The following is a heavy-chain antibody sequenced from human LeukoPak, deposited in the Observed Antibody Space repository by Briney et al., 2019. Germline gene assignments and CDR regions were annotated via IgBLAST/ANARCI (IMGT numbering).Heavy chain of an antibody. CDR2: INSDGSST. J-gene: IGHJ3*02. CDR3: ARDGYNLDTFDI. D-gene: IGHD5-24*01. V-gene: IGHV3-74*01. Sequence: PGGSLRLSCAASGFTFSRYWMHWVRQAPGKGLVWVSRINSDGSSTTYADSVEGRFTISRDNAKNTLYLQMNSLRAEDTAVYHCARDGYNLDTFDIWGQGTMVTVSS. CDR1: GFTFSRYW.